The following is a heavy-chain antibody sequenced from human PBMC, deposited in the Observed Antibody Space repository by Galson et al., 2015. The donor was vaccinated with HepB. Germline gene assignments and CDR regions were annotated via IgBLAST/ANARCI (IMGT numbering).Heavy chain of an antibody. CDR2: ISYSGST. V-gene: IGHV4-39*01. Sequence: LSLTCTVSGGSISSGSYYWGWIRQPPGKGLEWIGSISYSGSTYYNPSLESRVTIFVDTSKNQFSLKLSSVTAADTAVYYCATFRLDIVVVPAAIRSYYYGMDVWGQGTTVTVSS. CDR1: GGSISSGSYY. D-gene: IGHD2-2*02. J-gene: IGHJ6*02. CDR3: ATFRLDIVVVPAAIRSYYYGMDV.